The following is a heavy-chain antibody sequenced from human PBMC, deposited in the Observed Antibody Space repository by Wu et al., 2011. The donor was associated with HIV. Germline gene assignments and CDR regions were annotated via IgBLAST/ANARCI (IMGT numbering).Heavy chain of an antibody. CDR1: GGTLSSYG. V-gene: IGHV1-69*14. CDR3: ARGMGTTARPYYFDY. D-gene: IGHD1-14*01. J-gene: IGHJ4*02. Sequence: QVQLVQSGAEVKKPGSSVKVSCKASGGTLSSYGISWVRQAPGQGLEWMGGIIPIFGTANYAQKFQGRVTITADKSTSTAYMELSSLRSEDTAVYYCARGMGTTARPYYFDYWAREPGHRLL. CDR2: IIPIFGTA.